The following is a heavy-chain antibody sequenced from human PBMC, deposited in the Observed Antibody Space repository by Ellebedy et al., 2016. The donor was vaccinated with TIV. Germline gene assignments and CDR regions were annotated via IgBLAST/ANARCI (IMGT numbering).Heavy chain of an antibody. V-gene: IGHV4-59*12. CDR3: ARGGKLELVEYYFDY. Sequence: SETLSLTXTVSGGSISSYYWSWLRQPPGKGLEWIAYIYNSGSTNYNPSLKSRVSISIDTSKNQFSLKLSSVTAADTAVYYCARGGKLELVEYYFDYWGQGTLVTVSS. CDR2: IYNSGST. CDR1: GGSISSYY. D-gene: IGHD1-7*01. J-gene: IGHJ4*02.